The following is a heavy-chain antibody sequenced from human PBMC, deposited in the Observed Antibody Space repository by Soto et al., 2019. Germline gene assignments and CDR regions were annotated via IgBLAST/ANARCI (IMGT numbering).Heavy chain of an antibody. Sequence: GGSLRLSCAASGFTFTRYSMNWVRQAPGKGLEWVSSISSTTNYIYYGDSMKGRFTISRDNAKNSLYLEMNSLRAEDTVVYYCARESEDLTSNFDYWGQGTLVTVSS. CDR3: ARESEDLTSNFDY. J-gene: IGHJ4*02. V-gene: IGHV3-21*06. CDR2: ISSTTNYI. CDR1: GFTFTRYS.